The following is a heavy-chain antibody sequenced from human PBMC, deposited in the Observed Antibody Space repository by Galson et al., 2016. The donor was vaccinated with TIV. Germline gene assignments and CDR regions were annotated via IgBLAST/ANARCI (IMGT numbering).Heavy chain of an antibody. J-gene: IGHJ6*02. CDR2: IYYTGTT. D-gene: IGHD4-17*01. CDR1: NNGYY. V-gene: IGHV4-38-2*02. Sequence: NNGYYWGWIRQFPGKGLEWMGSIYYTGTTYTNPSLKSRLTLSVDTSNNQASLRLSSVTAADTAVYYCAREGSTVTMHHYFGLDVWGQGATVIVSS. CDR3: AREGSTVTMHHYFGLDV.